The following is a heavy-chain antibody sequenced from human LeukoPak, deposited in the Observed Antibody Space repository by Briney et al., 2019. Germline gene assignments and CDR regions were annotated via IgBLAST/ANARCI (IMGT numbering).Heavy chain of an antibody. CDR2: INPTSGGT. CDR3: ARGGPWDRGYTYIFDY. D-gene: IGHD5-18*01. J-gene: IGHJ4*02. CDR1: GYTFNGYY. V-gene: IGHV1-2*02. Sequence: ASVKVSCEASGYTFNGYYMHWVRQAPGQGLEWMGWINPTSGGTNYAQKFQGRVTMTRDTSIRTAYMELRRLRSDDTAVYYCARGGPWDRGYTYIFDYWGQGTLVTVSS.